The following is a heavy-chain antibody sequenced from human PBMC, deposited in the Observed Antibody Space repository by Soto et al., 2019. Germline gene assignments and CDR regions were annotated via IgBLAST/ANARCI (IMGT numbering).Heavy chain of an antibody. J-gene: IGHJ5*02. CDR1: GFTFSSYS. CDR2: ISSSSSYI. Sequence: XXSLRLSCAASGFTFSSYSMHWVLQAPGKGLEWVSSISSSSSYIYYADSVKGRFTISRDNAKNSLYLQMNSLRAEDTAVYYCARESSSSEFDPWGQGTLVTVSS. V-gene: IGHV3-21*01. CDR3: ARESSSSEFDP. D-gene: IGHD6-6*01.